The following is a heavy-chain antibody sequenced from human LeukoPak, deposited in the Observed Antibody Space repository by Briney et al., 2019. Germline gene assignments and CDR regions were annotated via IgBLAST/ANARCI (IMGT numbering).Heavy chain of an antibody. CDR1: GGSISSYY. CDR3: ARGNGGNSFDY. J-gene: IGHJ4*02. V-gene: IGHV4-59*01. CDR2: IYHSGIT. Sequence: SETLSLTCTVSGGSISSYYWSWIRQAPGKGLEWIGYIYHSGITNYNPSLKSRVSISVDKSKNQFSLRLSSVTAADTAVYYCARGNGGNSFDYWGQGTLVTASS. D-gene: IGHD4-23*01.